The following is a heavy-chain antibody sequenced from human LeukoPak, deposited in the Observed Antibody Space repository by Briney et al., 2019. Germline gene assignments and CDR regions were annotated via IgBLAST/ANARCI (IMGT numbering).Heavy chain of an antibody. CDR2: IKRDGNEK. V-gene: IGHV3-7*01. Sequence: GGSLRLSCAASGFTFSSYWMNWVRQAPGKGLEWVANIKRDGNEKNYVDSVRGRFSISRDNAKDSLYLQMDSLRAEDTAVYYCAKEGAYPIITYDSWGQGALVTVSS. CDR1: GFTFSSYW. CDR3: AKEGAYPIITYDS. D-gene: IGHD3-10*01. J-gene: IGHJ5*01.